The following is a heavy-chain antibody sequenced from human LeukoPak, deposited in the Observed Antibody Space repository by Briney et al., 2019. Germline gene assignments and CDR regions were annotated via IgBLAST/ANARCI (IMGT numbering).Heavy chain of an antibody. Sequence: GGSLRLSCAASGFTFSSYSMNWVRQAPGKGLEWVANIKQDGSEKYYVDSVKGRFTISRDNAKNSLYLQMNSLRAEDTAVYYCARDTTYYYGSGNFIFDYWGQGTLVTVSS. CDR3: ARDTTYYYGSGNFIFDY. CDR1: GFTFSSYS. D-gene: IGHD3-10*01. J-gene: IGHJ4*02. V-gene: IGHV3-7*03. CDR2: IKQDGSEK.